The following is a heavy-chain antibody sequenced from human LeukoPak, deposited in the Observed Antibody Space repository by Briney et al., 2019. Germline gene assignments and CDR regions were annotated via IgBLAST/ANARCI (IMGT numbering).Heavy chain of an antibody. D-gene: IGHD3-22*01. J-gene: IGHJ4*02. Sequence: GGSLRLSCAASGFTFDDYGLSWVRQAPGKGLEWVSGINWNGGSTYYADSVKGRFTISRDNSKNTLYLQMNSLRAEDTAVYYCAKAREYYYDSSTDWGQGTLVTVSS. CDR3: AKAREYYYDSSTD. CDR1: GFTFDDYG. CDR2: INWNGGST. V-gene: IGHV3-20*04.